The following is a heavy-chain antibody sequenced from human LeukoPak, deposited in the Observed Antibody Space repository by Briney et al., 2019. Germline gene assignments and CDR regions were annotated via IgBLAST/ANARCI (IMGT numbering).Heavy chain of an antibody. CDR2: ISDGSST. J-gene: IGHJ4*02. Sequence: GGSLRLSCAASGFTFSSYWMHWVRQAPGKGLVWVSRISDGSSTSYADSVKGRFTISRDNAKNTLYLQMNSLRDEDTAVYYCGRVPSAYNGYFDYWGQGTRVTVSS. V-gene: IGHV3-74*01. CDR3: GRVPSAYNGYFDY. D-gene: IGHD5-12*01. CDR1: GFTFSSYW.